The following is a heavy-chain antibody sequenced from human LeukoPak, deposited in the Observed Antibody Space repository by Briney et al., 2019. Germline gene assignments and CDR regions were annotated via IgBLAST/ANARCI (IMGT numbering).Heavy chain of an antibody. Sequence: SETLSLTCTVSGGSISSYYWSWIRKPPGKGLEWIGYIHYSGSTKYNPSLKSRVTISVDTSKNQFSLKVRSVTAADTAVYYCARDDYGANQFANWGQGTLVTVSS. J-gene: IGHJ4*02. CDR1: GGSISSYY. CDR2: IHYSGST. D-gene: IGHD4-23*01. CDR3: ARDDYGANQFAN. V-gene: IGHV4-59*01.